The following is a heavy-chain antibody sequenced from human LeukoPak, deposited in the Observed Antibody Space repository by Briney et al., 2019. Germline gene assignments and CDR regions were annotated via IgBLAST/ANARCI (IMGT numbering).Heavy chain of an antibody. Sequence: ASVKVSCKVSGSTFTKISIDWVRQAPGKGLECMGTFGPQVGETIHSQKLQGRLKMTADTSTDTAYMEMSSLQSEDTAVYYCATGAMVYEYWGQGTLVTVSS. CDR2: FGPQVGET. CDR1: GSTFTKIS. D-gene: IGHD3-10*01. J-gene: IGHJ4*02. CDR3: ATGAMVYEY. V-gene: IGHV1-24*01.